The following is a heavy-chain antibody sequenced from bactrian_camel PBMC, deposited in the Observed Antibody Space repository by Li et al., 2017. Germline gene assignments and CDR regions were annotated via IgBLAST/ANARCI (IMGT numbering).Heavy chain of an antibody. D-gene: IGHD3*01. CDR2: LYGGSS. V-gene: IGHV3S55*01. CDR3: AAAQPGTYCDISREADFRY. Sequence: HVQLVESGGGSVQAGGSLRLSCKASGYTLGTYCMGWFRQAPGKERELLAGLYGGSSWYAASVKGRFTISQSDAENTIYLQMNGLTPDDTATYYCAAAQPGTYCDISREADFRYWGQGTQVTVS. J-gene: IGHJ6*01. CDR1: GYTLGTYC.